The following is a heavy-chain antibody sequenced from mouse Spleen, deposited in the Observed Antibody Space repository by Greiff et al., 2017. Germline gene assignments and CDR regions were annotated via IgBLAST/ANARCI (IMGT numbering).Heavy chain of an antibody. CDR3: TTGDYGSSSWFAY. CDR1: GFNIKDYY. Sequence: VQLKQSGAELVRPGASVKLSCTASGFNIKDYYMHWVKQRPEQGLEWIGRIDPEDGDTEYAPKFQGKATMTADTSSNTAYLQLSSLTSEDTAVYYCTTGDYGSSSWFAYWGQGTLVTVSA. V-gene: IGHV14-1*01. D-gene: IGHD1-1*01. CDR2: IDPEDGDT. J-gene: IGHJ3*01.